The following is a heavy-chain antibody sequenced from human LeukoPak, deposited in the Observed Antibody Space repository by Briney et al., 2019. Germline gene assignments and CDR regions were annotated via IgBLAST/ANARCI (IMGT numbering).Heavy chain of an antibody. CDR2: IIPILGIA. Sequence: SVKVSCKASGGTFSSYTISWVRQAPGQGLEWMGRIIPILGIANYAQKFQGRVTITADKSTSTAYMELSSLRSEDTAVYYCARHWRKAPAFGYFDYWGQGTLATVSS. D-gene: IGHD3-10*01. CDR1: GGTFSSYT. J-gene: IGHJ4*02. CDR3: ARHWRKAPAFGYFDY. V-gene: IGHV1-69*02.